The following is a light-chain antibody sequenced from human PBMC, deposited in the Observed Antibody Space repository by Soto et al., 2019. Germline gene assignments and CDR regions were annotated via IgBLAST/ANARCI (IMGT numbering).Light chain of an antibody. CDR2: GVS. CDR1: QSVSSNY. Sequence: EIVLTQSPGTLSFSPGERATLSGRASQSVSSNYLAWYQQIPGQAPRLLIYGVSSRAAGIPDRFSGSGSGTDFTLTINRLEPEHFAVYYCQQYHNTPITFGQGTRLEI. CDR3: QQYHNTPIT. J-gene: IGKJ5*01. V-gene: IGKV3-20*01.